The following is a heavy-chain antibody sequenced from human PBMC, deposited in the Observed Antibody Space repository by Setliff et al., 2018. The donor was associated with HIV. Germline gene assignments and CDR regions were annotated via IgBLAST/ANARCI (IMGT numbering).Heavy chain of an antibody. J-gene: IGHJ4*02. V-gene: IGHV1-46*02. CDR2: INPSDNRT. Sequence: ASVKVSCKASGYTFNNHYMHWVRQAPGQGLEWMGIINPSDNRTYYAQKFQGRVTMTRDTSTSSVYMELRSLRSEDTAVYYCARAYYDSVWGSHRYRFYYFDYWGQGSRVTVSS. D-gene: IGHD3-16*02. CDR1: GYTFNNHY. CDR3: ARAYYDSVWGSHRYRFYYFDY.